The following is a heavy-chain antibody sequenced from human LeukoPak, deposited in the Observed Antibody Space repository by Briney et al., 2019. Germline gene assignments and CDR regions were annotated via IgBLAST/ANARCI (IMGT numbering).Heavy chain of an antibody. CDR2: ISYDGSNK. D-gene: IGHD6-19*01. V-gene: IGHV3-30*04. CDR3: ARANRQQWLVTPFDY. J-gene: IGHJ4*02. Sequence: PGRSLRLSCAASGFTFSSYAMHWVRQAPGKGLEWVAVISYDGSNKYYADSVKGRFTISGDNSKDTLYLQMNSLRAEDTAVYYCARANRQQWLVTPFDYWGQGTLVTVSS. CDR1: GFTFSSYA.